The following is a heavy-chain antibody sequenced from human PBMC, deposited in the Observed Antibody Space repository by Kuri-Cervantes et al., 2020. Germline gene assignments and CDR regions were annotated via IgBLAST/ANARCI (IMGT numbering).Heavy chain of an antibody. D-gene: IGHD4-17*01. J-gene: IGHJ4*02. CDR1: GFTFSSYS. CDR2: ISGSGGST. Sequence: GGSLRLSCAASGFTFSSYSMNWVRQAPGKGLEWVSAISGSGGSTYYADSVKGRFTISRDNSKNTLYLQMNSLRTEDTAVYYCGRGTDYGDYAGLDYWGQGTLVTVSS. V-gene: IGHV3-23*01. CDR3: GRGTDYGDYAGLDY.